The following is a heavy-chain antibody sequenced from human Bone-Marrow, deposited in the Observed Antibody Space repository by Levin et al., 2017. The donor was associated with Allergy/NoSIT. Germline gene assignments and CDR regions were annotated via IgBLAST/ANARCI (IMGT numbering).Heavy chain of an antibody. V-gene: IGHV3-30*18. Sequence: GESLKISCAASGFTFSSYGMHWVRQAPGKGLEWVAVISYDGSNKYYADSVKGRFTISRDNSKNTLYLQMNSLRAEDTAVYYCAKDLVFGGVIASYYYSGMDVWGQGTTVTVSS. D-gene: IGHD3-16*02. CDR1: GFTFSSYG. CDR2: ISYDGSNK. J-gene: IGHJ6*02. CDR3: AKDLVFGGVIASYYYSGMDV.